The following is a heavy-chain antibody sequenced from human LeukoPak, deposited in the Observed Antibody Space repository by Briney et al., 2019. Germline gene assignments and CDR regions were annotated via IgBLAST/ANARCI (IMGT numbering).Heavy chain of an antibody. CDR2: INPNSGGT. V-gene: IGHV1-2*02. J-gene: IGHJ4*02. Sequence: ASVRVSCKASGYTFTGYYMHWVRQAPGQGLEWMGWINPNSGGTNYAQKFQGRVTMTRDTSISTAYMELSRLRSDDTAVYYCARVIAAAAHFDYWGQGTLVIVSS. D-gene: IGHD6-13*01. CDR1: GYTFTGYY. CDR3: ARVIAAAAHFDY.